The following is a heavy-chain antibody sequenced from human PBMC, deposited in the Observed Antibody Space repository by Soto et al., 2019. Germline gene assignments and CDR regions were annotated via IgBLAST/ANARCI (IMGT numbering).Heavy chain of an antibody. Sequence: PGGSLRLSCAASGFTFSSYAMSWVRQAPGKGLEWVSAISGSGGSTYYADSVKGRFTISRDNSKNTLYLQMNSLRAEDTAVYYCAKGVGAQAAHPQTLDYWGQGTLVTVSS. V-gene: IGHV3-23*01. CDR1: GFTFSSYA. D-gene: IGHD1-26*01. CDR3: AKGVGAQAAHPQTLDY. J-gene: IGHJ4*02. CDR2: ISGSGGST.